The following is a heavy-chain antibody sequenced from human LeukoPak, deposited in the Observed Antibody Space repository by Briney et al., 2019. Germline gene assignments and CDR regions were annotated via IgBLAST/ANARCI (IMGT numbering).Heavy chain of an antibody. CDR2: ISGSNDNT. J-gene: IGHJ4*02. CDR3: AKGRGTTVTSAANY. Sequence: GGSLRLSCAASGFTFSNYAMSWVRQAPGKGLEWVSSISGSNDNTYYADSAKDRFTISRDNSKNTLSLQMNSLRAEDTAVYYCAKGRGTTVTSAANYWGQGTLVTVSS. V-gene: IGHV3-23*01. D-gene: IGHD4-17*01. CDR1: GFTFSNYA.